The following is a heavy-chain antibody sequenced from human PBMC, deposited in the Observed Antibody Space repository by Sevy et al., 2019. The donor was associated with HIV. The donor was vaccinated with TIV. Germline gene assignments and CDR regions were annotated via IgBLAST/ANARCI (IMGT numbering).Heavy chain of an antibody. Sequence: VGSLRLSCVASGFNLSPYWMTWVRQAPGKGLEWVANIKQDGNEKYYVDSVKGRFTVSRDNAKNAFYLQMYSLRVEETAVYFCASNTYHYDSNTYYPVYWGQGTRVTVSS. CDR2: IKQDGNEK. D-gene: IGHD3-22*01. J-gene: IGHJ4*02. V-gene: IGHV3-7*01. CDR1: GFNLSPYW. CDR3: ASNTYHYDSNTYYPVY.